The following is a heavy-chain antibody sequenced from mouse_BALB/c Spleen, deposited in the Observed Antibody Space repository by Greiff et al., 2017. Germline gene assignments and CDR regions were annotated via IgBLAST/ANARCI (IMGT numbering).Heavy chain of an antibody. D-gene: IGHD1-1*01. Sequence: QVQLQQSGPGLVQPSQSLSITCTVSGFSLTSYGVHWVRQSPGKGLEWLGVIWSGGSTDYNAAFISRLSISKDNSKCQVFFKMNSLQANDTAIYYCARKDYYGGIDYWGQGTTLTVSS. CDR2: IWSGGST. CDR3: ARKDYYGGIDY. V-gene: IGHV2-2*02. J-gene: IGHJ2*01. CDR1: GFSLTSYG.